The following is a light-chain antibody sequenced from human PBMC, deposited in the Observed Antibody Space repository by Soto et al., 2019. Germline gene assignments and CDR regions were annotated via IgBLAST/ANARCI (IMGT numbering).Light chain of an antibody. CDR2: GAS. CDR3: QQYDISWT. V-gene: IGKV3-20*01. J-gene: IGKJ1*01. CDR1: QSVRSSS. Sequence: EIVLTQSPGTLSLSPGERATLSCRASQSVRSSSLAWYQQKPGQAPRLLMSGASTRATGIPDRFSGSGSGADFTLTISRLEPEDCAVYYCQQYDISWTFGQGTKVEIK.